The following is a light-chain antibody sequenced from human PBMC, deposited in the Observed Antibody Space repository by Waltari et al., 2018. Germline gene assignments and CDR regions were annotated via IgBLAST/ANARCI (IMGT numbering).Light chain of an antibody. CDR2: KAS. CDR3: QQYNSYSLLT. V-gene: IGKV1-5*03. J-gene: IGKJ4*01. Sequence: DIQMTQSPSTLSASVGDRVTITFRASQRISNWLAWYQQKPGKAPKTLSYKASTLESGVPSRFSGSGSGTEFTLTISSLQPDDFATDYCQQYNSYSLLTFGGGTKVEIK. CDR1: QRISNW.